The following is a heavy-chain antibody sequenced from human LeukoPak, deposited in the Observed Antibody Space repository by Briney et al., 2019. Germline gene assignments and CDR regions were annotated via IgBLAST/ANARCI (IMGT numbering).Heavy chain of an antibody. D-gene: IGHD6-19*01. CDR1: GFTFSSYA. J-gene: IGHJ6*02. V-gene: IGHV3-30-3*01. Sequence: GGSLRLSCAASGFTFSSYAMHWVRQAPGKGLEWVAVISYEGSNKYYADSVRGRFTISRDNSKNTLYLQMNSLRAEDTAVYYCARDGLAVAGTGAWNDYDGMDVWGQGTKVTVSS. CDR3: ARDGLAVAGTGAWNDYDGMDV. CDR2: ISYEGSNK.